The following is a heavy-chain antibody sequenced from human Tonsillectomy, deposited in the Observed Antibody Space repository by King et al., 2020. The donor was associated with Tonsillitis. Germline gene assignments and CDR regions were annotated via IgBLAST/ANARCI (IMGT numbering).Heavy chain of an antibody. CDR1: GFTFSSYA. D-gene: IGHD5-18*01. J-gene: IGHJ6*02. CDR2: ISGSGGST. Sequence: VQLVESGGGLVQPGGSLRLSCAASGFTFSSYAMSWVRQAPGKGLEWVSAISGSGGSTYYADSVKGRFTISRDNSKNTLYLQMNSLRAEDTAVYYCAKGGSGYSYGYHNYYYYYGMDVWGQGTTVTVSS. CDR3: AKGGSGYSYGYHNYYYYYGMDV. V-gene: IGHV3-23*04.